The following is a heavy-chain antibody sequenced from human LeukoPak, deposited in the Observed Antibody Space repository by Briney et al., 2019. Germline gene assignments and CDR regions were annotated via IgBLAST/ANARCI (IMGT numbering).Heavy chain of an antibody. D-gene: IGHD3-22*01. J-gene: IGHJ4*02. CDR2: ISGSGGST. V-gene: IGHV3-23*01. Sequence: GGSLRLSCAASGFTFSSYAMSWVRQAPGKGLEWVSTISGSGGSTYYADSVKGRFTISKDNSKNTLYLQMNSLRAEDTAVYYCAKHDMIVVAQHDYWGQGTLVTVSS. CDR1: GFTFSSYA. CDR3: AKHDMIVVAQHDY.